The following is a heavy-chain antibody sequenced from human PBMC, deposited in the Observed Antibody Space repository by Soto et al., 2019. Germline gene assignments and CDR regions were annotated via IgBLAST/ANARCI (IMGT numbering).Heavy chain of an antibody. CDR1: AFTFNNYA. Sequence: GGSLTLSCAASAFTFNNYAMSCVRQAPGKGLEWVSGIGGSGRTTYYADSVKGRFTISRDNSNNTLFLQMNSLRAEDTAVYYCAKSRYSDSSGDFYDYWGQGTLVTVSS. CDR3: AKSRYSDSSGDFYDY. CDR2: IGGSGRTT. V-gene: IGHV3-23*01. D-gene: IGHD3-22*01. J-gene: IGHJ4*02.